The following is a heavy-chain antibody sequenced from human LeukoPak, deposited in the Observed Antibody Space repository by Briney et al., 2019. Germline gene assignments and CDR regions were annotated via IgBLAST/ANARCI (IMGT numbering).Heavy chain of an antibody. CDR1: GGSFSGYY. V-gene: IGHV4-34*01. D-gene: IGHD3-22*01. CDR3: ARGTAGVVPYYFDY. J-gene: IGHJ4*02. CDR2: INHSGST. Sequence: SETLSLTCAVYGGSFSGYYWSWIRQPPGKGLERIGEINHSGSTNYNPSLKSRVTIPVDMSKNQFSLKLSSVTAADTAVYYCARGTAGVVPYYFDYWGQGTPVTVSS.